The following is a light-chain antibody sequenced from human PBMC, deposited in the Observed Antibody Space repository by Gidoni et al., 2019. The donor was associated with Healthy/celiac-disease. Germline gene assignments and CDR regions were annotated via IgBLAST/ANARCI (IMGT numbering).Light chain of an antibody. CDR3: QQYGSSPRT. Sequence: EIVFTPSPGTLSLSPGERATLSCRASQSVSSSYLAWYQQKPGQAPRLLIYGASSRATGITDRFSGSGSGTDFTLTISRLEPEDFAVYYCQQYGSSPRTFGQGTKVEIK. V-gene: IGKV3-20*01. J-gene: IGKJ1*01. CDR1: QSVSSSY. CDR2: GAS.